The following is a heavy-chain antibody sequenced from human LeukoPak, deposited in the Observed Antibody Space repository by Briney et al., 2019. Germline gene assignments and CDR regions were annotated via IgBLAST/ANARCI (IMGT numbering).Heavy chain of an antibody. V-gene: IGHV1-18*01. D-gene: IGHD6-13*01. CDR2: ISAYNGNT. CDR3: ARAPRFSGSSLLIFDY. J-gene: IGHJ4*02. Sequence: ASVKVSCKASGYTFTSYGISWVRQAPGQGLEWMGWISAYNGNTNYAQKLQGRVTMTTDTSTSTAYMELRSLRSDDTAVYYCARAPRFSGSSLLIFDYWGQGTLVTVSS. CDR1: GYTFTSYG.